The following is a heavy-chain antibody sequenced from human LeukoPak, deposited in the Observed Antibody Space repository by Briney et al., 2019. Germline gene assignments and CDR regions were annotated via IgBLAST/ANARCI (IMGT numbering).Heavy chain of an antibody. V-gene: IGHV3-7*01. CDR3: ASTVYTTLDY. CDR1: GFTFSTYW. J-gene: IGHJ4*02. D-gene: IGHD2/OR15-2a*01. Sequence: GGSLRLSCAASGFTFSTYWMTWVRQAPGKGLEWVANIRGDGTKKYYVDSVEGRFTISRDNAKNSLYLQMNSLRAEDTAVYYCASTVYTTLDYWGQGTLATVSS. CDR2: IRGDGTKK.